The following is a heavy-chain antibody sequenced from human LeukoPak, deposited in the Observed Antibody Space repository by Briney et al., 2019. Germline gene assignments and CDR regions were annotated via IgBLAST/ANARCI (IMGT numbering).Heavy chain of an antibody. J-gene: IGHJ4*02. Sequence: GGSLRLSCAASGFTFSSYSMNWVRQAPGKGLEWVSYITSSSNTIYYADSVKGRFTISRDNAKNSLYLQMNSLRAEDTALYYCARRVTSRYCSGGSCSGYYFDYWGQGTLVTVSS. D-gene: IGHD2-15*01. CDR2: ITSSSNTI. CDR3: ARRVTSRYCSGGSCSGYYFDY. CDR1: GFTFSSYS. V-gene: IGHV3-48*01.